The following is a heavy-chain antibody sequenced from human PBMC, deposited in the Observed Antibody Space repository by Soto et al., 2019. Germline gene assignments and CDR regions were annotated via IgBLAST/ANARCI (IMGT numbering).Heavy chain of an antibody. CDR2: INSGASTT. CDR1: GFTFSSSW. Sequence: EVQLVESGGGLVQPGGSLRLSCAASGFTFSSSWMHWVRQAPGKGLVWVSRINSGASTTNYADSVKGRFTISRDKAKNPRDPQMDSLTAEDTAVYYCAKGQRDWFGYDHSGQGSLDTVSS. V-gene: IGHV3-74*01. J-gene: IGHJ4*02. D-gene: IGHD3-10*01. CDR3: AKGQRDWFGYDH.